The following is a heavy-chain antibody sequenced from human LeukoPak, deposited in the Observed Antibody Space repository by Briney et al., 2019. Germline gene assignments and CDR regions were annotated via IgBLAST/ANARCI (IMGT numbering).Heavy chain of an antibody. CDR3: AKGVTSGWRTFDY. D-gene: IGHD6-19*01. CDR2: INNSGGST. J-gene: IGHJ4*02. V-gene: IGHV3-23*01. Sequence: PGGSLRLSCAASGFTFSSYAMSWVRQAPGKGLEWVSVINNSGGSTHYADSVKGRFTISRDNSKSTLYLQMNILRAEDTAVYYCAKGVTSGWRTFDYWGQGTLVTVSS. CDR1: GFTFSSYA.